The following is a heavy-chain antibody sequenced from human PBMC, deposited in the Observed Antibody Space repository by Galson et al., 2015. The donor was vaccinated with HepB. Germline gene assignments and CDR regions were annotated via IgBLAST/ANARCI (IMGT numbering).Heavy chain of an antibody. CDR2: ISAYNGNT. D-gene: IGHD3-3*01. CDR3: ARIGYYDFWSGYWDV. V-gene: IGHV1-18*01. Sequence: SVKVSCKASGYTFISYGISWVRQAPGQGLEWMGWISAYNGNTNYAQKLQGRVTMTTDTSTSTAYMELRSLRSDDTAVYYCARIGYYDFWSGYWDVWGKGTTVTVSS. CDR1: GYTFISYG. J-gene: IGHJ6*04.